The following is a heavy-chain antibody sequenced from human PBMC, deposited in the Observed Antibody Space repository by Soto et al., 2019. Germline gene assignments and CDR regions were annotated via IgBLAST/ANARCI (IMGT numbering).Heavy chain of an antibody. J-gene: IGHJ4*02. V-gene: IGHV4-59*08. CDR2: IYYSGST. CDR1: GGSISNYY. Sequence: SETLSLTCTVSGGSISNYYWSWIRQPPGKGLEWIGYIYYSGSTNYNPSPKSRVTISVDTSKNQFSLKLSSVTAADTAVYYCARRWGTTFDYWGQGTLVTVSS. CDR3: ARRWGTTFDY. D-gene: IGHD3-16*01.